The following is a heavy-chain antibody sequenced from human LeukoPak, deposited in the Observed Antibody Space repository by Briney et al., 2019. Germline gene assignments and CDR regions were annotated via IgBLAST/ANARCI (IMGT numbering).Heavy chain of an antibody. CDR3: AKGKYSSGWLFDY. CDR2: ISGSGGST. Sequence: GGSLRLSCAASGFTFSSYEMNWVRQAPGKGLEWVSAISGSGGSTYYADSVKGRFTISRDNSKNTLYLQMNSLRAEDTAVYYCAKGKYSSGWLFDYWGQGTLVTVSS. CDR1: GFTFSSYE. D-gene: IGHD6-19*01. J-gene: IGHJ4*02. V-gene: IGHV3-23*01.